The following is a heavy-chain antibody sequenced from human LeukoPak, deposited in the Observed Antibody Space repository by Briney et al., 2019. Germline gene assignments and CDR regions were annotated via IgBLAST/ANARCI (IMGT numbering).Heavy chain of an antibody. J-gene: IGHJ3*02. V-gene: IGHV3-23*01. D-gene: IGHD1/OR15-1a*01. Sequence: GGSLRLSCAASGFTFSSYAMSWVRQAPGEGLEWVSTISYSGDSTYYADSVKGRFTISRDNSKNTLCLLMNSLRAEDTAVYYCAKPVNKLNLDAFDIWGQGTMVTVSS. CDR3: AKPVNKLNLDAFDI. CDR2: ISYSGDST. CDR1: GFTFSSYA.